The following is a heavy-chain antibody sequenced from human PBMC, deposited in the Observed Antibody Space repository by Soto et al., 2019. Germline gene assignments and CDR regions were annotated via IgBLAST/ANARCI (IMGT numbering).Heavy chain of an antibody. J-gene: IGHJ6*02. CDR2: FEPEDGET. V-gene: IGHV1-24*01. CDR1: GYTLTELS. D-gene: IGHD2-8*01. Sequence: ASVKVSCKVSGYTLTELSIHWVRRAPGKGLEWMGGFEPEDGETIFAQKFQGRVTMTEDASTDTAYMELTRLTSDDTAIYYCARGDSTDCSNGVCSFFYNHDMDVWGQGTTVTVSS. CDR3: ARGDSTDCSNGVCSFFYNHDMDV.